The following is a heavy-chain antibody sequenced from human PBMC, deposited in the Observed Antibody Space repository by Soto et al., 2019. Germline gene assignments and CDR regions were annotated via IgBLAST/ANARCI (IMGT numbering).Heavy chain of an antibody. V-gene: IGHV3-21*01. CDR3: ARGGGDCSSTSCHQTFYYYYYGMDV. J-gene: IGHJ6*02. Sequence: AGGSLRLSCAASGFTFSSYSMNWVRQAPGKGLEWVSSISSSSSYIYYADSVKGRFTISRDNAKNSLYLQMNSLRAEDTAVYYCARGGGDCSSTSCHQTFYYYYYGMDVWGQGTTVTVSS. D-gene: IGHD2-2*01. CDR2: ISSSSSYI. CDR1: GFTFSSYS.